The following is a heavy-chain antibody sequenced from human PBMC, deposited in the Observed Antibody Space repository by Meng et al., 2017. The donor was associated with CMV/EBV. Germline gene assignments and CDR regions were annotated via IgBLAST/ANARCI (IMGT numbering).Heavy chain of an antibody. CDR2: ISSSGSSI. J-gene: IGHJ4*02. V-gene: IGHV3-11*01. CDR1: GFSFSDYY. CDR3: ARERDIVPTIRLPSDY. D-gene: IGHD5-12*01. Sequence: GGSLRLSCAASGFSFSDYYMSWIRQTPGKGLEWVSYISSSGSSIYYADSVKGRFTISRDNAKNSLYLQMNSLRAEDTAVYYRARERDIVPTIRLPSDYWGQGTLVTVSS.